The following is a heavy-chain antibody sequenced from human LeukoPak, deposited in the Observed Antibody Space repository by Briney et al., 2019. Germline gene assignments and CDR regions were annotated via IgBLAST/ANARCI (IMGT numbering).Heavy chain of an antibody. CDR3: ARGRRAPRITMVRGVIQTDYFDY. Sequence: SETLSLTCAVYGGSFTGYYWRWIRQPPGKGLEWIGEINHSGSTNYNPSLKSRVTISVDTSKNQFSLKLSSVTAADTAVYYCARGRRAPRITMVRGVIQTDYFDYWGQGTLVTVSS. CDR1: GGSFTGYY. CDR2: INHSGST. D-gene: IGHD3-10*01. J-gene: IGHJ4*02. V-gene: IGHV4-34*01.